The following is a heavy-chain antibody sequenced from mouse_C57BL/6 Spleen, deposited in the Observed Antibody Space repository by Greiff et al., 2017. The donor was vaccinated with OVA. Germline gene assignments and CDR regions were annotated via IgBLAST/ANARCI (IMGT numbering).Heavy chain of an antibody. V-gene: IGHV1-42*01. CDR2: INPSTGGT. CDR3: AREGIIYYGSSYGYFDV. D-gene: IGHD1-1*01. CDR1: GYSFTGYY. Sequence: EVQLQQSGPELVKPGASVKISCKASGYSFTGYYMNWVKQSPEKSLEWIGEINPSTGGTTYNQKFKAKATLTVDKSSRTAYMQLNGLTSEDSAVYYGAREGIIYYGSSYGYFDVWGTGTTVTVSS. J-gene: IGHJ1*03.